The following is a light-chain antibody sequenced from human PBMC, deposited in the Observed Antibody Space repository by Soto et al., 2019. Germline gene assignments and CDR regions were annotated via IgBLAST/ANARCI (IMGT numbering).Light chain of an antibody. CDR2: GAS. CDR1: LSFPSSY. V-gene: IGKV3-20*01. J-gene: IGKJ1*01. CDR3: QQYDNSQWT. Sequence: EIVLTLSPGTLSLSPGDGATLSCRATLSFPSSYLSWYQQKPGQAPRLLIFGASSRATGIPDRFSGSGSGTDFTLTISRLEPEDFAVYYCQQYDNSQWTFGQGTKVDIK.